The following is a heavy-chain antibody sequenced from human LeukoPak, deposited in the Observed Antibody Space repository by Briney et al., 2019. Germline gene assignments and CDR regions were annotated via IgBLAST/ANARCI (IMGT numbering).Heavy chain of an antibody. CDR1: GGSISSSSYY. J-gene: IGHJ4*02. CDR2: IYTSGST. CDR3: ARASYSYDINGWVRFDY. Sequence: PSETLSLTCTVSGGSISSSSYYWSWIRQPAGKGLEWIGRIYTSGSTNYNPSLKSRVTISGDTSKNQFSLRLSSVTAADTAVYYCARASYSYDINGWVRFDYWGQGTLVTVSS. D-gene: IGHD3-22*01. V-gene: IGHV4-61*02.